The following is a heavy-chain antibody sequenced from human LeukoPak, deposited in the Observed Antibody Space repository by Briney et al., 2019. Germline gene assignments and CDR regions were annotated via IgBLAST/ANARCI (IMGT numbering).Heavy chain of an antibody. CDR2: ISGSGGST. CDR3: AKATIFGVVTLYYFDY. J-gene: IGHJ4*02. V-gene: IGHV3-23*01. D-gene: IGHD3-3*01. CDR1: GFTFSGYA. Sequence: GGSLRLSCAASGFTFSGYAMSWVRQAPGKGLEWVSAISGSGGSTYYADSVKGRFTISRDNSKNTLYLQMNSLRAEDTAVYYCAKATIFGVVTLYYFDYWGQGTLVTVSS.